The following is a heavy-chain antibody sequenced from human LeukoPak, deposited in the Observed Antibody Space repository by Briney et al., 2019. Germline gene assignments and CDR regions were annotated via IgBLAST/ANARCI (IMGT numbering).Heavy chain of an antibody. Sequence: PSETLSLTCTVSGGSISSSSYYWGWIRQPPGKGLEWIGSIYYSGSTYYNPSLKSRVTISVDTSKNQFSLKLSSVTAADTAVYYCARVNGGSYGGVSFDYWGQGTLVTVSS. J-gene: IGHJ4*02. CDR3: ARVNGGSYGGVSFDY. V-gene: IGHV4-39*07. CDR1: GGSISSSSYY. D-gene: IGHD1-26*01. CDR2: IYYSGST.